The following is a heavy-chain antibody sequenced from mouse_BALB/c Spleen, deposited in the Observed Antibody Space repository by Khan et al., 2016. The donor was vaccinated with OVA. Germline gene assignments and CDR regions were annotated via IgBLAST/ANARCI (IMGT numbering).Heavy chain of an antibody. J-gene: IGHJ3*01. Sequence: QIQLVQSGPELKKPGETVKISCKASGYTFTNYGMNWVKQAPGKGLKWMGWINTYTGEPTYADDFKGRFAFSLETSANTAYLQSNSLKNEDWAMYICARDHVSSYGPLTDWGQGTLVTVSA. CDR2: INTYTGEP. CDR3: ARDHVSSYGPLTD. CDR1: GYTFTNYG. D-gene: IGHD1-1*01. V-gene: IGHV9-1*02.